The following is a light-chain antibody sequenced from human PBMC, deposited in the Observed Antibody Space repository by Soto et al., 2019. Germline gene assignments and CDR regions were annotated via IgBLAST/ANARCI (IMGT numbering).Light chain of an antibody. V-gene: IGKV3-20*01. CDR1: QSVSSSN. J-gene: IGKJ1*01. CDR2: GAS. CDR3: QQYLTSPKT. Sequence: DIVLTQSPDTLSLSPGERATLSCRASQSVSSSNLAWYQQKPAQAPRLLIYGASRRAPGIPERFSGSGSGTDFTLTISRLEPEDFAVYYCQQYLTSPKTFGQGTKVDIK.